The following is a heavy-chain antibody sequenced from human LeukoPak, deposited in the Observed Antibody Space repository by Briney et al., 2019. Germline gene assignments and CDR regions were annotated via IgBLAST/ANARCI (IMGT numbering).Heavy chain of an antibody. Sequence: GGSLRLPCATSGFTFSDAWMNWVRQAPGKGLEWVGRIRRNSDGGTIDYAAPVKGRFALSRDDSKNTLYLHMSSLQTEDTAVYYCATDFYDTTWGQGSLVTVSS. CDR3: ATDFYDTT. V-gene: IGHV3-15*07. J-gene: IGHJ5*02. D-gene: IGHD3-22*01. CDR1: GFTFSDAW. CDR2: IRRNSDGGTI.